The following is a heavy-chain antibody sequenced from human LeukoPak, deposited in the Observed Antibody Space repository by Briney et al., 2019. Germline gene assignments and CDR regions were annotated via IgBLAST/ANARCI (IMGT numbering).Heavy chain of an antibody. CDR2: MSYDGFNK. CDR1: GFTFSSYA. D-gene: IGHD5-18*01. Sequence: GGSLRLSCAASGFTFSSYAMHWVRQSLGKGLEWVAVMSYDGFNKYYADSVKGRFTISRDNSKNTLYLQMNSLRAEDTAVYYCAKTKGYSYGYYFDYWGQGTLVTVSS. CDR3: AKTKGYSYGYYFDY. J-gene: IGHJ4*02. V-gene: IGHV3-30*18.